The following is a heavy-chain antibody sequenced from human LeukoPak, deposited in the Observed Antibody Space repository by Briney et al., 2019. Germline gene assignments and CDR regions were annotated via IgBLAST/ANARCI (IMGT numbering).Heavy chain of an antibody. Sequence: ASVKVSCKASGYTFTSYYMHWVQQAPGKGLEWMGLVDPEDGETIYAEKFQGRVTITADTSTDTAYMGLSSLRSEDTAVYYCATLLAVAGSASWGQGTLVTVSS. D-gene: IGHD6-19*01. J-gene: IGHJ4*02. CDR3: ATLLAVAGSAS. CDR1: GYTFTSYY. CDR2: VDPEDGET. V-gene: IGHV1-69-2*01.